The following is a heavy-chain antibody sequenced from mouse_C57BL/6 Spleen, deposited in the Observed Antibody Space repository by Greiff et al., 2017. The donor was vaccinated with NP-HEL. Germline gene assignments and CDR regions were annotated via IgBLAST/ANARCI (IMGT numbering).Heavy chain of an antibody. V-gene: IGHV2-5*01. D-gene: IGHD2-3*01. Sequence: QVQLQQSGPGLVQPSQSLSITCTVSGFSLTSYGVHWVRQSPGKGLEWLGVIWRGGSTDYNAAFMSRLSITKDNSKSQVFFKMNSLQADDTAIYYCAKTYDGYYDAMDYWGQGTSVTVSS. J-gene: IGHJ4*01. CDR2: IWRGGST. CDR3: AKTYDGYYDAMDY. CDR1: GFSLTSYG.